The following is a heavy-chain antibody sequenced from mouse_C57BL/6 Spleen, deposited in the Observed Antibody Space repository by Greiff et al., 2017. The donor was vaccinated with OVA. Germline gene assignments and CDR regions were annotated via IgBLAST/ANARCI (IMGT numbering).Heavy chain of an antibody. V-gene: IGHV1-64*01. D-gene: IGHD1-1*01. J-gene: IGHJ3*01. CDR3: ARQDSSSWFAY. CDR2: IHPNSGST. Sequence: VQLQQPGAELVKPGASVKLSCKASGYTFTSYWMHWVKQRPGQGLEWIGMIHPNSGSTNYNEKFKSKATLTVDKSSSTAYMQPSSLTSEDSAVYYCARQDSSSWFAYWGQGTLVTVSA. CDR1: GYTFTSYW.